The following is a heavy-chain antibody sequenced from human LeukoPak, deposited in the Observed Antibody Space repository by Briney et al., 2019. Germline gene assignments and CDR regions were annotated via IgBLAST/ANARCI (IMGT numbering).Heavy chain of an antibody. Sequence: SETLSLTCAVYGGSFSGYYWSGLRQPPGKGREWIGEINHSGSTNYNPSLKSRVTISVDMSKNQFSLKMSSVTAADTAVYYCARAYSSSWYWNWFDPWGQGTLVTVSS. CDR1: GGSFSGYY. D-gene: IGHD6-13*01. CDR3: ARAYSSSWYWNWFDP. V-gene: IGHV4-34*01. CDR2: INHSGST. J-gene: IGHJ5*02.